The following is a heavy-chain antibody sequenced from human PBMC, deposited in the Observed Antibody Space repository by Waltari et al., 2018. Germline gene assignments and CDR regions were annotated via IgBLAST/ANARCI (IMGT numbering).Heavy chain of an antibody. CDR3: AGDDPRWYPDAFDF. D-gene: IGHD2-15*01. CDR1: ALVFKIFT. J-gene: IGHJ3*01. V-gene: IGHV3-30*01. Sequence: QVQLVESGGGVVQPGKSLRLSCAASALVFKIFTVHWVRQAPGKGLEWVALISNDGTDKKYADSVRGRFTISRDSSAKTVYLRMDSLRPDDTALYFCAGDDPRWYPDAFDFWGQGTVVTVSS. CDR2: ISNDGTDK.